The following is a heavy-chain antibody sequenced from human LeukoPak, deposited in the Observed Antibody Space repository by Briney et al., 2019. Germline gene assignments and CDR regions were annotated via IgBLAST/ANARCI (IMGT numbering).Heavy chain of an antibody. V-gene: IGHV3-73*01. CDR1: GFTFSGSA. CDR3: TNLPYDFEYG. J-gene: IGHJ4*02. Sequence: GGSLRLSCAASGFTFSGSAMHWVRQASGKGLEWVGRIRTKANSYATAHTASVKGRFTISRDDSKNTAYLQMNSLKTEDTAVYYCTNLPYDFEYGWGQGTLVTVSS. CDR2: IRTKANSYAT. D-gene: IGHD3-3*01.